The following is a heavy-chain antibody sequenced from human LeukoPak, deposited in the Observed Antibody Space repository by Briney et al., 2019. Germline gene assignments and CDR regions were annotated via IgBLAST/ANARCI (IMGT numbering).Heavy chain of an antibody. J-gene: IGHJ4*02. CDR1: GFTFSSYG. D-gene: IGHD6-19*01. CDR3: ASLAVAGPFDFDY. CDR2: ISYDGRSK. Sequence: GGSLRLSCAASGFTFSSYGMRGVRQAPGKGLEWVAVISYDGRSKYYADSVKGRFTISRDNAKNSLYLQMNSLRAEDTAVYYCASLAVAGPFDFDYWGQGTLITVSS. V-gene: IGHV3-30*03.